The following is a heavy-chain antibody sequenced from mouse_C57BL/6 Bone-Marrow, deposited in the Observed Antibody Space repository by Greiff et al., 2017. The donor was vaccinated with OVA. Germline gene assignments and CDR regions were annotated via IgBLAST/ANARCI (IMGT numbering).Heavy chain of an antibody. D-gene: IGHD2-1*01. J-gene: IGHJ3*01. CDR3: ARYGNYEGWFAY. Sequence: VQLQQSGPGLVQPSQSLSITCTVSGFSLTSYGVHWVRQSPGKGLEWLGVIWSGGSTDYNAAFISRLSISKDNSKSQVFFKMNSLQADDTAIYYCARYGNYEGWFAYWGQGTLVTVSA. V-gene: IGHV2-2*01. CDR1: GFSLTSYG. CDR2: IWSGGST.